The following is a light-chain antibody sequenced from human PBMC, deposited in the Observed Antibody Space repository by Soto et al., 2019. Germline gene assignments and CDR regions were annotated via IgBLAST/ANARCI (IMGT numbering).Light chain of an antibody. Sequence: DIPMTQSPSTLSASVGDRVTITCRASQSVNGWLAWYQQKPGKAPKLLSSAASNLESGVPSRFSGSGSGTEFTLTISSLQPDDSATYYCQRYNSNPWTFGQGTKVEVK. J-gene: IGKJ1*01. CDR2: AAS. CDR3: QRYNSNPWT. CDR1: QSVNGW. V-gene: IGKV1-5*01.